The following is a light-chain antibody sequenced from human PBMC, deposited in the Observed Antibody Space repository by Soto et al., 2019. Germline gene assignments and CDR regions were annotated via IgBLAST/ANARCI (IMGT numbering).Light chain of an antibody. V-gene: IGLV2-8*01. J-gene: IGLJ1*01. CDR2: EVS. CDR3: SSYAGSNNFV. CDR1: SSDVGGYNY. Sequence: QSVLTQPPSASGSPGQSVTISFTGTSSDVGGYNYVSWYQQHPGKAPKFMIYEVSKRPSGVPDRFSGSKSGNTASLTVSGLQAEDEADYYCSSYAGSNNFVFGTGTKVTVL.